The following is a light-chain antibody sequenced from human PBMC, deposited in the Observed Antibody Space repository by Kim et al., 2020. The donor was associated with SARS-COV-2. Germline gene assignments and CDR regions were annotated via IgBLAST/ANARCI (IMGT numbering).Light chain of an antibody. CDR1: SSDVGGYNY. CDR3: SSYTSSSTFV. J-gene: IGLJ1*01. V-gene: IGLV2-14*01. CDR2: DVN. Sequence: QSALTQPASVSGSPGQSITISCTGTSSDVGGYNYVSWYQQYPGKVPKLMIYDVNKRPSGVSNRFSGSKSGNTASLTIAGLQAEDEADYYCSSYTSSSTFVFGTGTKAPS.